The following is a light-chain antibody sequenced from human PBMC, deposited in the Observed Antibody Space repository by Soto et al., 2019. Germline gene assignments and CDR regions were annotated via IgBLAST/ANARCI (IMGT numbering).Light chain of an antibody. Sequence: DIQMTQSPSSLSASVRDRVTFTCLASQSISSYLNCYQQKPGKAPKVLIYAAFSLQSGVPSRFSGSGSGTDFTLTISSLQPEDFATYYCQQYNSYSWTFGQGTKVDIK. CDR3: QQYNSYSWT. CDR1: QSISSY. V-gene: IGKV1-39*01. CDR2: AAF. J-gene: IGKJ1*01.